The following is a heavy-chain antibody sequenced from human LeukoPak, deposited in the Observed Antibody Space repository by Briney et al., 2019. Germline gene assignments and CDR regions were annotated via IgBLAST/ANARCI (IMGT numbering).Heavy chain of an antibody. Sequence: ASVKVSCKASGYTFTSYGISWVRQAPGQGLEWMGWISAYNGNTNYAQKLQGRVTMTTDTSTSTAYMELWSLRSDDTAVYYCARDRGDYGSGSYYKAWGQGTLVTVSS. D-gene: IGHD3-10*01. CDR3: ARDRGDYGSGSYYKA. CDR1: GYTFTSYG. CDR2: ISAYNGNT. J-gene: IGHJ5*02. V-gene: IGHV1-18*01.